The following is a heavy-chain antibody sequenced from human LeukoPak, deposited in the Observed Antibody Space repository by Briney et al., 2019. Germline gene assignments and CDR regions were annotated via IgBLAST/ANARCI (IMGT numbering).Heavy chain of an antibody. CDR1: GFSFSSHG. CDR2: IIGGAGGT. CDR3: AKGSIFGVVPHDY. J-gene: IGHJ4*02. D-gene: IGHD3-3*01. V-gene: IGHV3-23*01. Sequence: GGSLRLSCAASGFSFSSHGMSWVRQAPGKGLEWVSGIIGGAGGTYYADSVKGRFTISRDNSKNTLYLQMNSLRAEDTAVYYCAKGSIFGVVPHDYWGQGTLVTVSS.